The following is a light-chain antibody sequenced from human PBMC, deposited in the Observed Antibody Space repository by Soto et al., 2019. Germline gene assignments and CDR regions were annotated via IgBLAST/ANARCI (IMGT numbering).Light chain of an antibody. J-gene: IGKJ2*01. V-gene: IGKV1-39*01. CDR2: DAS. Sequence: DIQMTQSPSSLSASIGDRVTITCRASQTISRFLNWYQRKPGKVPKFLIHDASSLQSGVPSRFSGSGSGTDFTHTISSLQPEDFATYYCQQSFSTPPTFGQGTKLEIK. CDR3: QQSFSTPPT. CDR1: QTISRF.